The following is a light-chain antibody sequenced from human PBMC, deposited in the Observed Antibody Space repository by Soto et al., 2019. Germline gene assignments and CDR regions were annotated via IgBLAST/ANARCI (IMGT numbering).Light chain of an antibody. Sequence: QSVLTQPASVSGSPGQSITLSCTGTSRDVGGYNYVSWYQQHPGKAPKLIIYDVSNRPSGVSNRFSGSKSGNTASLTISGLQAEDEADYYCSSYTSSSLYVFGTGTKVTVL. V-gene: IGLV2-14*01. CDR1: SRDVGGYNY. CDR3: SSYTSSSLYV. CDR2: DVS. J-gene: IGLJ1*01.